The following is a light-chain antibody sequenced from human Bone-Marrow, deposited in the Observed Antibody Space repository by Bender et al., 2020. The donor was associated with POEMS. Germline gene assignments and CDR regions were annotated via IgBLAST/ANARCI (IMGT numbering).Light chain of an antibody. CDR3: CSYTRSRTWV. CDR1: SDDIGAYNY. V-gene: IGLV2-8*01. J-gene: IGLJ3*02. CDR2: DVT. Sequence: QSALTQPPSASGSRGHSVTISCTGTSDDIGAYNYVSWYQQLPGKAPKLIIFDVTERPSGVPDRFSGSKSDNTASLTISGLQAEDEADYYCCSYTRSRTWVFGGGTKLTVL.